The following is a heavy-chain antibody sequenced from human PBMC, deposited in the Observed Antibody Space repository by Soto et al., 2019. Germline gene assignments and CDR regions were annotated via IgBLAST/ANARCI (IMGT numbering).Heavy chain of an antibody. J-gene: IGHJ4*02. Sequence: ASVKVSCKASGYTFTSYGISWVRQAPGQGLEWMGWISAYNGNTNYAQKLQGRVTMTTDTSTSTAYMELRSLRSDDTAVYYCARVSGWYVPLKKGLDYWGQGTLVTVSS. V-gene: IGHV1-18*01. D-gene: IGHD6-19*01. CDR1: GYTFTSYG. CDR3: ARVSGWYVPLKKGLDY. CDR2: ISAYNGNT.